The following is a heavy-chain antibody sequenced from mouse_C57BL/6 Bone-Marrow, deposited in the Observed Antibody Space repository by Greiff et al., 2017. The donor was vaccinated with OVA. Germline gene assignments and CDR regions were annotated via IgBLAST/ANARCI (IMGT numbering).Heavy chain of an antibody. CDR2: IYPGDGDT. V-gene: IGHV1-82*01. Sequence: QVQLQQSGPELVKPGASVKISCKASGYAFSSSWMNWVKQRPGKGLEWIGRIYPGDGDTNYNGKFKGKATLTADKSSSTAYMQLSSLTSEDSAVYFCARWEIFDYWGQGTTLTVSS. CDR3: ARWEIFDY. D-gene: IGHD4-1*01. CDR1: GYAFSSSW. J-gene: IGHJ2*01.